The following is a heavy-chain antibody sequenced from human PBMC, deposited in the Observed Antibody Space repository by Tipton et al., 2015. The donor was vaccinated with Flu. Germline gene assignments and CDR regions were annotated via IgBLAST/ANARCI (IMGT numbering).Heavy chain of an antibody. D-gene: IGHD6-19*01. J-gene: IGHJ6*02. CDR3: ARAESSVWAGYYYGLDV. CDR2: IHTSGTT. CDR1: GYSISSGYY. Sequence: TLSLTCVVSGYSISSGYYWGWIRQPAGKGLEWIGRIHTSGTTYYKPSLKSRVTISVDTSKNHFSLKVTSVTAADTALYFCARAESSVWAGYYYGLDVWGQGTTVTVSS. V-gene: IGHV4-61*02.